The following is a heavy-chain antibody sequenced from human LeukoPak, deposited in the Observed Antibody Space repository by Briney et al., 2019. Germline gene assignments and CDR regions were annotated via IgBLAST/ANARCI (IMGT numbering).Heavy chain of an antibody. Sequence: PSQTLSLTCTVSGGSISSGDCYWSWIRQHPGKGLEWIGYIYYSGSTYCNPSLKSRVTISVDTSKNQLSLKLSSVTAADTAVYYCAKGIYGSGRYSGYWGQGTLVTVSS. J-gene: IGHJ4*02. CDR1: GGSISSGDCY. D-gene: IGHD3-10*01. CDR3: AKGIYGSGRYSGY. V-gene: IGHV4-31*03. CDR2: IYYSGST.